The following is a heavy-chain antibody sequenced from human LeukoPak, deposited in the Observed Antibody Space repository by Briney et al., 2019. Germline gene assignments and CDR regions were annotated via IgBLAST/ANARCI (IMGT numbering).Heavy chain of an antibody. Sequence: GGSLRLSCAASGFTFDDYAMHWVRQAPGKGLEWVSGISWNSGSIGYADSVKGRFTISRDNAKNSLYLQMNSLRAEDTALYYCAKSYYGSGIHGFDYWGQGTLVTVSS. CDR2: ISWNSGSI. CDR1: GFTFDDYA. V-gene: IGHV3-9*01. J-gene: IGHJ4*02. D-gene: IGHD3-10*01. CDR3: AKSYYGSGIHGFDY.